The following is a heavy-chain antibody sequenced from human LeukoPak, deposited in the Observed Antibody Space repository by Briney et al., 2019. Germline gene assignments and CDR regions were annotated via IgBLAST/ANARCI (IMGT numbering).Heavy chain of an antibody. J-gene: IGHJ5*02. D-gene: IGHD2-15*01. CDR1: GYSFTSNW. CDR3: ANSFLEGFDP. CDR2: ISPGDSDT. Sequence: GESLKISCKGSGYSFTSNWIGWARQMPGKGLEWMGIISPGDSDTRYSPSFQGQVTISADKSINTAYLQWSSLKASDTAVYYYANSFLEGFDPWGQGTLVTVSS. V-gene: IGHV5-51*01.